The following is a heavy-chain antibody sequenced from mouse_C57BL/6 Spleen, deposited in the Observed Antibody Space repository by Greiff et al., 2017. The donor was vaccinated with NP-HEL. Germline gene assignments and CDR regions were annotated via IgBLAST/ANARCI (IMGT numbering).Heavy chain of an antibody. CDR3: AIITTVVAHYYAMDY. V-gene: IGHV1-61*01. J-gene: IGHJ4*01. Sequence: QVQLQQPGAELVRPGSSVKLSCKASGYTFTSYWMDWVKQRPGQGLEWIGDIYPSDSETHYNQKFKDKATLTVDKSSSTAYMQLSSLTSDDSAVYYCAIITTVVAHYYAMDYWGQGTSVTVSA. CDR1: GYTFTSYW. CDR2: IYPSDSET. D-gene: IGHD1-1*01.